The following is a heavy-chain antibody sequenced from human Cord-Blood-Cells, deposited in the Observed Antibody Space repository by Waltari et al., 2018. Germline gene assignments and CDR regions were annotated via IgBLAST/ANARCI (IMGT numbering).Heavy chain of an antibody. Sequence: QVQLVQSGAEVKKPGASVKVSCKASGYTFTGYYMPWVRQAPGQGLEWMGWINPNSGGTNYAQKFQGWVTMTRDTSSSTAYMELSRLRSDDTAVYYCARDRGTGGYDAFDIWGQGTMVTVSS. CDR2: INPNSGGT. CDR3: ARDRGTGGYDAFDI. CDR1: GYTFTGYY. D-gene: IGHD3-10*01. V-gene: IGHV1-2*04. J-gene: IGHJ3*02.